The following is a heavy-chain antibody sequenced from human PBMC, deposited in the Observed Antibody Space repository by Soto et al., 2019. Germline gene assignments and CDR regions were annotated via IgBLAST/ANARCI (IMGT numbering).Heavy chain of an antibody. V-gene: IGHV4-4*02. D-gene: IGHD3-10*01. CDR2: IYHSGST. CDR1: GGSISSSNW. CDR3: ARDRNYGSGPTTRGIYGMDV. Sequence: KTSETLSLTCAVSGGSISSSNWWSWVRQPPGQGLEWIGEIYHSGSTNYNPSLKSRVTISVDKSKNQFSLKLSSVTAADTAVYYCARDRNYGSGPTTRGIYGMDVWGHGTTVTVSS. J-gene: IGHJ6*02.